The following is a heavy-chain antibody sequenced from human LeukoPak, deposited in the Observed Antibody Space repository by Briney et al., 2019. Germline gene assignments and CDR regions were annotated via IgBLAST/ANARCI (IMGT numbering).Heavy chain of an antibody. J-gene: IGHJ6*02. Sequence: PSETLSLTCTVSGGSISSSSYYWGWIRQPPGKGLEWIGSIYYSGSTYYNPSLKSRVTISVDTSKNQFSLKLSSVTAADTAVYYCARGVAAAEPYYYYYGMDVWGQGTTVTVSS. CDR3: ARGVAAAEPYYYYYGMDV. D-gene: IGHD6-13*01. CDR2: IYYSGST. CDR1: GGSISSSSYY. V-gene: IGHV4-39*07.